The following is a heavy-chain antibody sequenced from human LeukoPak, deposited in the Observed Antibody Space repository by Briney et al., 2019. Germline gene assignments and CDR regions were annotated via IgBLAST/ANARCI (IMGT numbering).Heavy chain of an antibody. V-gene: IGHV3-21*01. CDR1: GFTFSSYS. J-gene: IGHJ5*02. CDR2: VSSSSSYI. D-gene: IGHD2-2*01. Sequence: GGSLRLSCAASGFTFSSYSMNWVRQAPGKGLEWVSSVSSSSSYIYYADSVKGRFTISRDNAKNSLYLQMNSLRAEDTAVYYCARTGREYQLLWWFDPWGQGTLVTVSS. CDR3: ARTGREYQLLWWFDP.